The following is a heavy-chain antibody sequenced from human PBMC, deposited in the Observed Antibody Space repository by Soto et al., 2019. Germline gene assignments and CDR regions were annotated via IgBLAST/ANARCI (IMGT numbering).Heavy chain of an antibody. V-gene: IGHV1-69*13. CDR3: ARARCVDMCNKAGHYYYGMDV. CDR2: IIPIFGTA. D-gene: IGHD5-12*01. Sequence: SVKVSCKASGGTFSSYAISWVRQAPGQGLEWMGGIIPIFGTANYAQKFQGRVTITADESTSTAYMELSSLRSEDTAVYYCARARCVDMCNKAGHYYYGMDVWGQGTTVTVYS. CDR1: GGTFSSYA. J-gene: IGHJ6*02.